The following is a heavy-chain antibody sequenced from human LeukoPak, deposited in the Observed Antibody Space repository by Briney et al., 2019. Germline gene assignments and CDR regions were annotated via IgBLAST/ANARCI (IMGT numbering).Heavy chain of an antibody. CDR2: INHSGST. CDR3: AREGGPGYSTRFDP. J-gene: IGHJ5*02. Sequence: SETLSLTCAVYGGSFSGYSWSWIRQPPGKGLEWIGEINHSGSTNYNPSLKSRVTISVDTSKNQFSLKLSSVTAADTAVYYCAREGGPGYSTRFDPWGQGTLVTVSS. V-gene: IGHV4-34*01. D-gene: IGHD4-11*01. CDR1: GGSFSGYS.